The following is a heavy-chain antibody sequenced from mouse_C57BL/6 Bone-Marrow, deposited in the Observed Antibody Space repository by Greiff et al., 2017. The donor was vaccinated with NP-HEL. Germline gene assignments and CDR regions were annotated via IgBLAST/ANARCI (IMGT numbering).Heavy chain of an antibody. Sequence: EVQLQESGGGLVKPGGSLKLSCAASGFTFSSYTMSWVRQTPEKRLEWVATISGGGGNTYYPDSVKGRFTISRDNAKNTLYLQMSSLRSEDTALYYCARHTFLPYWYFDVWGTGTTVTVSS. V-gene: IGHV5-9*01. CDR3: ARHTFLPYWYFDV. CDR2: ISGGGGNT. J-gene: IGHJ1*03. CDR1: GFTFSSYT.